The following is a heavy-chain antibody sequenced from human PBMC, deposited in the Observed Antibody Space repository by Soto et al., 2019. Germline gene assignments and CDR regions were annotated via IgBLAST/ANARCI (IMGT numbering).Heavy chain of an antibody. CDR3: AKGHSESYYYFDY. CDR2: IRGGDDNT. J-gene: IGHJ4*02. V-gene: IGHV3-23*01. Sequence: EVQLLESGGGLVQPGGSLRLSCAASGFTFSNYAMNWVRQAPGKGLDWVSSIRGGDDNTYYADSVKGRFTISRDNSKNTLYLQMNSLRAEDTAVYYCAKGHSESYYYFDYWGQGTLVTVSS. D-gene: IGHD1-26*01. CDR1: GFTFSNYA.